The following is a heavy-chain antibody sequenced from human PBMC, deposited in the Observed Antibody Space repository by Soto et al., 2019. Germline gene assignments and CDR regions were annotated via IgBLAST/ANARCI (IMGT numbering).Heavy chain of an antibody. CDR2: INPKSGGT. J-gene: IGHJ6*02. Sequence: ASVKVSCKASGCTFASYASSWVRQAPGQGVEWLGRINPKSGGTSTAQKFQGWVTMTTDTSISTASMELTRLTSDDTAIYYCARGDSTDCSNGVCSFFYNHDMDVWGQGTTVTVSS. CDR3: ARGDSTDCSNGVCSFFYNHDMDV. D-gene: IGHD2-8*01. V-gene: IGHV1-2*04. CDR1: GCTFASYA.